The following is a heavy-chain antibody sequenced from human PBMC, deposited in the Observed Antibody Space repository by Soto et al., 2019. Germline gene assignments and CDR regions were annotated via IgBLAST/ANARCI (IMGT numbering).Heavy chain of an antibody. J-gene: IGHJ4*02. V-gene: IGHV3-48*02. CDR3: ARGMLRGVDY. CDR1: GFTFSNHG. CDR2: ISSSSSTI. D-gene: IGHD3-10*01. Sequence: EVQLVESGGGLVQPGGSLRLSCAASGFTFSNHGMSWVRQAPGKGLEWVSHISSSSSTIYYADSVKGRFTISRDNAKNSLNLQMDSLTDEDTAVYYCARGMLRGVDYWGQGTLVTVSS.